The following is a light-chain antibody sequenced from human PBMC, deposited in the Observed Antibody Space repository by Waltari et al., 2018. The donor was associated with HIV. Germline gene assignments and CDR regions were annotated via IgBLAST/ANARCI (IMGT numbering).Light chain of an antibody. Sequence: IQMTHSLSFLSASVGNRVTLPCRASHTISNYLNWYQQKPGKAPKLLVYDASNLQSGVPSRFSGSGSGTDFTLTISSLQPEDCATYYCQQSYSTMFTFGQGTRLDI. CDR3: QQSYSTMFT. J-gene: IGKJ2*01. CDR2: DAS. CDR1: HTISNY. V-gene: IGKV1-39*01.